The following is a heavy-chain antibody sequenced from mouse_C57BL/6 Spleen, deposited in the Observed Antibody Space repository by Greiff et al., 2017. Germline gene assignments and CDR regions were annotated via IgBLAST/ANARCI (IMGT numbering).Heavy chain of an antibody. CDR1: GFTFSSYT. CDR2: ISGGGGNT. Sequence: EVQLVESGGGLVKPGGSLKLSCAASGFTFSSYTMSWVRQTPEKRLEWVATISGGGGNTYYPDSVKGRFTISRDNAKNTLYLQMSSLRSEDTALYYCARQANWGVYYAMDYWGQGTSVTVSS. V-gene: IGHV5-9*01. J-gene: IGHJ4*01. D-gene: IGHD4-1*02. CDR3: ARQANWGVYYAMDY.